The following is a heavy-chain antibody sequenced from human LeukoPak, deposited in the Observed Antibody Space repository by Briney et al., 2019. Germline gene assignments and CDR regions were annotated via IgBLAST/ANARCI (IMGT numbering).Heavy chain of an antibody. V-gene: IGHV1-24*01. J-gene: IGHJ5*02. CDR3: APLDFWVPST. CDR2: FDPEYGET. D-gene: IGHD3-3*01. CDR1: GYTLNELS. Sequence: GASVKVSCKVSGYTLNELSIHWVRQAAGKGLEWMGGFDPEYGETVYAQKFQGRVTMAEDTSTDTAYMELSCLRSEDTAVYYCAPLDFWVPSTWGQGTLVTVSS.